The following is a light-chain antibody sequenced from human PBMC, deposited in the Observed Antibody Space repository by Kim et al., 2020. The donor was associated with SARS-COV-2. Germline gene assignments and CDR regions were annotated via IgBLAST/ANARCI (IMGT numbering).Light chain of an antibody. CDR2: AAS. J-gene: IGKJ1*01. CDR1: QGISTY. CDR3: LEYNSAPRT. V-gene: IGKV1-27*01. Sequence: ASVGDRVTITCRASQGISTYLAWYQQKPGKVPILLIYAASILQVEVPSRFVGSGSGTDFTLSISSLQSEDVATYYCLEYNSAPRTIGQGTKVDIK.